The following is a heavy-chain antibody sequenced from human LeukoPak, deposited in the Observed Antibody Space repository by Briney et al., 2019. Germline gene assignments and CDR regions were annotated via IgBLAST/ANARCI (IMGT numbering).Heavy chain of an antibody. D-gene: IGHD5-12*01. CDR3: ARSSSGYALWYFDY. V-gene: IGHV1-69*04. Sequence: SVNVSCKASGGTFSSYAISWVRQAPGRGLEWMGRIIPILGIANYAQKFQGRVTITADKSTSTAYMELSSLRSEDTAVYYCARSSSGYALWYFDYWGQGTLVTVSS. J-gene: IGHJ4*02. CDR1: GGTFSSYA. CDR2: IIPILGIA.